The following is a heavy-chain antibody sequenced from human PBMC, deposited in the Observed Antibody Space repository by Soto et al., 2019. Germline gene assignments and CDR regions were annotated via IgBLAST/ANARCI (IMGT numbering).Heavy chain of an antibody. Sequence: SVKVSCKASGGTFSSYTISWVRQAPGQGLEWMGRIIPILGIANYAQKFQGRVTITADKSTSTAYMELSSLRSEDTAVYYCARDYDSSGYHPYYYGMDVWGQGTTVTVSS. V-gene: IGHV1-69*04. CDR2: IIPILGIA. CDR1: GGTFSSYT. CDR3: ARDYDSSGYHPYYYGMDV. D-gene: IGHD3-22*01. J-gene: IGHJ6*02.